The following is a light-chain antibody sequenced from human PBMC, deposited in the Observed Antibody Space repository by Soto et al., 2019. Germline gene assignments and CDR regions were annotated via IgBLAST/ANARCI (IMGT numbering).Light chain of an antibody. Sequence: DIVMTQSPDSLAVSLGERATINCKSSQSVLYNSNHKNYLAWYQQRPGQPPKLLISWASTRESGVPDRFSGSGYGTDFTLTISSLQAEDVAVYYCQQYFTTPTYPFGQGTKLEIK. V-gene: IGKV4-1*01. J-gene: IGKJ2*01. CDR1: QSVLYNSNHKNY. CDR2: WAS. CDR3: QQYFTTPTYP.